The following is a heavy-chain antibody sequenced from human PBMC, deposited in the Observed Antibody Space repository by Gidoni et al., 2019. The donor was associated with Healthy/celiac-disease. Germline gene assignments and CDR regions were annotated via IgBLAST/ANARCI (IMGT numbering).Heavy chain of an antibody. CDR2: IYYSGST. D-gene: IGHD3-10*01. V-gene: IGHV4-39*01. CDR1: GGSISSSSYY. J-gene: IGHJ5*02. CDR3: ASGGRRSGLLWFGELLGFNWFDP. Sequence: QLQLQESGPGLVKPSETLSLTCTVSGGSISSSSYYWGWIRQPPGKGLEWIGSIYYSGSTYYNPSLKSRVTISVDTSKNQFSLKLSSVTAADTAVYYCASGGRRSGLLWFGELLGFNWFDPWGQGTLVTVSS.